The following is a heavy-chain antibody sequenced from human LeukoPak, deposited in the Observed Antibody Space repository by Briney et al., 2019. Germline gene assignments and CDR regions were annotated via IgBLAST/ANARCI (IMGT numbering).Heavy chain of an antibody. J-gene: IGHJ4*02. Sequence: PGGSLRLSCAASGFPFSSYGMSWVRRAPGKGLEWVSAISGSGGSTYYADSEKRRFTISRDNSKNTLYLQMNSLRAEDTAVYYCAKVNSYTAIDYFDYWGQGTLVTVSS. CDR1: GFPFSSYG. CDR3: AKVNSYTAIDYFDY. CDR2: ISGSGGST. D-gene: IGHD5-18*01. V-gene: IGHV3-23*01.